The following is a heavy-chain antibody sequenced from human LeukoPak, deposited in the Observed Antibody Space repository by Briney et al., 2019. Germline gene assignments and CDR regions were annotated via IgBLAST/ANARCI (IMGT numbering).Heavy chain of an antibody. CDR1: GYTFTSYG. Sequence: ASVKVSCKASGYTFTSYGISWVRQAPGQGLEWMGWINPNSGGTNYAQKFQGRVTMTRDTSISTAYMELSRLRSDDTAVYYCARGRHIVVVTATTRFDYWGQGTLVTVSS. D-gene: IGHD2-21*02. CDR2: INPNSGGT. V-gene: IGHV1-2*02. CDR3: ARGRHIVVVTATTRFDY. J-gene: IGHJ4*02.